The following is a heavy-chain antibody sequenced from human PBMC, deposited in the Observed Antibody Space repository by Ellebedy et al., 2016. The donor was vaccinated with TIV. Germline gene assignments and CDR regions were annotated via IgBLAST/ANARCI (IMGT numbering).Heavy chain of an antibody. D-gene: IGHD4-17*01. V-gene: IGHV3-7*01. J-gene: IGHJ5*01. CDR3: ARRGSYGDYAVQINNWFDS. CDR1: GFSFRSYW. CDR2: IYQDGSQR. Sequence: PGGSLRLSCAASGFSFRSYWMAWVRQATGKGLEWVANIYQDGSQRYYVDSVKGRFTISRYNAKNSLYLQMNSLRLDDMAVYYCARRGSYGDYAVQINNWFDSWGPGTRVTVYS.